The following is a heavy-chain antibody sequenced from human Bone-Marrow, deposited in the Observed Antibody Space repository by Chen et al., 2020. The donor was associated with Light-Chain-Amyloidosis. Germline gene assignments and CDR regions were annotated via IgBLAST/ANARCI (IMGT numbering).Heavy chain of an antibody. Sequence: EVHLVESGADLVKPGGSLRLPGAASGFPFSSNSMHWVRKAPGRGLEWVAYIGSEGNFVYYADSVKGRFFISRDNAKNSLFLQMSSLRVEDTALYYCARRLYSDSAAYQPSSFDVWGRGTIVTVSS. V-gene: IGHV3-21*01. CDR3: ARRLYSDSAAYQPSSFDV. D-gene: IGHD3-22*01. CDR1: GFPFSSNS. J-gene: IGHJ3*01. CDR2: IGSEGNFV.